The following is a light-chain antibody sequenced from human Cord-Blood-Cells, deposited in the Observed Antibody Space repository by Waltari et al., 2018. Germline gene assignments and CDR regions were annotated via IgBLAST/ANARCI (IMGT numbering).Light chain of an antibody. V-gene: IGKV2D-29*02. CDR1: PSHLHSDGKTY. CDR3: RQSIQLPWT. J-gene: IGKJ1*01. Sequence: DIVMSQTPLSLSVTPGQPASIPCKSSPSHLHSDGKTYLYWYLQKPGRSPRLLIYEVSNRFAGVPDRVSGSGSGTDFALKISRVEAEDVGVYYCRQSIQLPWTFGQGTKVEIK. CDR2: EVS.